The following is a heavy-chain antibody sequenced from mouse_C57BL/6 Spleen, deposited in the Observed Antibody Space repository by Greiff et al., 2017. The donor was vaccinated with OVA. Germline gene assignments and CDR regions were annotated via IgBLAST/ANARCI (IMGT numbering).Heavy chain of an antibody. Sequence: VQLQQPGAELVRPGSSVKLSCKASGYTFTSYWMDWVKQRPGQGLEWIGNIYPSDSETHYNQKFKDKATLTVDKSSSTAYMQLSSLTSEDSAVYYCARRGDGSSYWYFDVWGTGTTVTVSS. CDR2: IYPSDSET. CDR3: ARRGDGSSYWYFDV. J-gene: IGHJ1*03. D-gene: IGHD1-1*01. CDR1: GYTFTSYW. V-gene: IGHV1-61*01.